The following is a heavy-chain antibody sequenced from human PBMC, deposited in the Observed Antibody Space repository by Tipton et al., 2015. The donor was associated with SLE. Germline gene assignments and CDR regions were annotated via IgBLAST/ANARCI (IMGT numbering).Heavy chain of an antibody. CDR3: ARGGDFWSGPTSYYYYYYMDV. CDR2: IYISGST. V-gene: IGHV4-61*02. Sequence: TLSLTCTVSGGSLSSGGYYWSWIRQPAGKGLEWIGRIYISGSTNYNPSLKSRVTISVDTSKNQFSLKLRSVTAADTAVYYCARGGDFWSGPTSYYYYYYMDVWGKGTTVTVSS. J-gene: IGHJ6*03. CDR1: GGSLSSGGYY. D-gene: IGHD3-3*01.